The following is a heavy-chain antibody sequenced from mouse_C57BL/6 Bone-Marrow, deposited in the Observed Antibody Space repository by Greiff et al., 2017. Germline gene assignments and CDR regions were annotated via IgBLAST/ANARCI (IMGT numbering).Heavy chain of an antibody. CDR1: GYTFTSYW. D-gene: IGHD1-1*01. CDR2: IYPSSGST. CDR3: ARTDGSSYD. V-gene: IGHV1-55*01. Sequence: QVQLQQPGAELVKPGASVKMSCKASGYTFTSYWITWVKQRPGQGLEWIGDIYPSSGSTNYNEKFKGKATLTVDKSSSTAYMQLSSLTSEDSAVYDCARTDGSSYDWGQGTTLTVSS. J-gene: IGHJ2*01.